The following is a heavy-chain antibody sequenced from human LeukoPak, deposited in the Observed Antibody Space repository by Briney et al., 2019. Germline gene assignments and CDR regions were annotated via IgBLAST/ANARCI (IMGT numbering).Heavy chain of an antibody. D-gene: IGHD6-19*01. J-gene: IGHJ4*02. CDR3: ASSSVQWLVRASFDY. Sequence: PGRSLRLSCAASGFSLNNYGMHWVRQAPGKGLEWVAVVSYDGSNKYYADSVKGRFTISRDNSKNTLSLQMDSLRAEDTAVYYCASSSVQWLVRASFDYWAQGTLVTVSS. CDR2: VSYDGSNK. CDR1: GFSLNNYG. V-gene: IGHV3-30*03.